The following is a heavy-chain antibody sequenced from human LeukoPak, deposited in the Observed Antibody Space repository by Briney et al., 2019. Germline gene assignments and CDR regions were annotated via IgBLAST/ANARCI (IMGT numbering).Heavy chain of an antibody. D-gene: IGHD3-10*01. CDR2: INHSGST. CDR3: ARGSGSGSYPMDV. Sequence: SETLSLTCTVSGGSISSSSYYWGWIRQPPGKGLEWIGEINHSGSTNYNPSLKSRVTISVDTSKNQFSLKLSSVTAADTAVYYCARGSGSGSYPMDVWGKGTTVTVSS. V-gene: IGHV4-39*07. J-gene: IGHJ6*04. CDR1: GGSISSSSYY.